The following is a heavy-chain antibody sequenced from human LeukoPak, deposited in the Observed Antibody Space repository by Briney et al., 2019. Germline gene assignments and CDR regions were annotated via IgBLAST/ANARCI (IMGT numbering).Heavy chain of an antibody. CDR1: GFTFDDYA. J-gene: IGHJ6*02. V-gene: IGHV3-9*01. CDR2: ISWNSGSI. D-gene: IGHD3-10*01. CDR3: ARDLYEVRGVISYGMDV. Sequence: GGSLRLSCAASGFTFDDYAMHWVRQAPGKGLEWVSGISWNSGSIGYADSVKGRFTISRDNAKNSLYLQMNSLRAEDTAVYYCARDLYEVRGVISYGMDVWGQGTTVTVSS.